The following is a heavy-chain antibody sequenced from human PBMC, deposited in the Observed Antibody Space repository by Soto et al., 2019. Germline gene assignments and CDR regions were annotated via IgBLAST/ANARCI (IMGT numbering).Heavy chain of an antibody. CDR3: ARGSVDYDPHFDS. CDR2: SYSSGIT. D-gene: IGHD4-17*01. CDR1: GASIRSHF. Sequence: QVQLQESGPGLVKPSETLSLTCTVSGASIRSHFWHWIRQPPGKALEWIGYSYSSGITNDNPALRGQVSMSVDTSKNQFSLQLTSVTAADSAVYYCARGSVDYDPHFDSWGQGTLVTVSS. V-gene: IGHV4-59*11. J-gene: IGHJ4*02.